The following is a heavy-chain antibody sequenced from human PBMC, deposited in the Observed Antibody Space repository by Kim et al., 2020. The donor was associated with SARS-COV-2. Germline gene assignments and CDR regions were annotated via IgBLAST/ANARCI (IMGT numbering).Heavy chain of an antibody. D-gene: IGHD3-10*01. V-gene: IGHV3-15*01. Sequence: GGSLRLSCAASGFTFSNAWMSWVRQAPGKGLEWVGRIKSKTDGGTTDYAAPVKGRFTISRDDSKNTLYLQMNSLKTEDTAVYYCTTDQGPWDYGSGSPDWGQGTLVTVSS. CDR2: IKSKTDGGTT. CDR1: GFTFSNAW. CDR3: TTDQGPWDYGSGSPD. J-gene: IGHJ4*02.